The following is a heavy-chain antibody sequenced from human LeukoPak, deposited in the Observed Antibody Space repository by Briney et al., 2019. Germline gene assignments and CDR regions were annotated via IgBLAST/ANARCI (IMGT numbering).Heavy chain of an antibody. Sequence: SEKVPCKASAYTFTSYALTRVRQAPGQGHEWMGWINTNTGNPTYAQGFTGRFVFSLDTSVSTAYLQISSLKAEDTAVYYCARGGVYSSFDYWGQGTLVTVSS. J-gene: IGHJ4*02. CDR3: ARGGVYSSFDY. CDR1: AYTFTSYA. D-gene: IGHD6-13*01. CDR2: INTNTGNP. V-gene: IGHV7-4-1*02.